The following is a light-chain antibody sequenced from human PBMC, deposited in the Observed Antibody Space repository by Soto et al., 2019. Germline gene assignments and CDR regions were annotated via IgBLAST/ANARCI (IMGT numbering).Light chain of an antibody. CDR3: QQRNIWHPVT. V-gene: IGKV3D-11*02. J-gene: IGKJ5*01. CDR2: GAF. Sequence: EIVLTQSPATLSLSPGERSTLSCMASPSVTNYLAWYQQKPGQAPRLLIYGAFNRASGIPARFSGSGSGTDFTLTISSLEHEDFAVYYCQQRNIWHPVTFGQGTRLEIK. CDR1: PSVTNY.